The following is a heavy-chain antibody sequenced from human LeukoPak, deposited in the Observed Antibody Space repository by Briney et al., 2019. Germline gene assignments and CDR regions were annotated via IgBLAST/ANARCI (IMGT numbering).Heavy chain of an antibody. CDR1: GDTFTSYY. CDR3: ARFLPQKWELPGNWFDP. J-gene: IGHJ5*02. CDR2: INPSGGST. D-gene: IGHD1-26*01. V-gene: IGHV1-46*01. Sequence: ASVKVSCKASGDTFTSYYMHWVRQAPGQGLEWMGIINPSGGSTSYAQKFQGRVTMTRDMSTSTVYMELSSLRSDDTAVYYCARFLPQKWELPGNWFDPWGQGTLVTVSS.